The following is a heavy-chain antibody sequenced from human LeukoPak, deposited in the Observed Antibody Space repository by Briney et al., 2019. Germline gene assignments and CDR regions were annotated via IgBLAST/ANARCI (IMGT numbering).Heavy chain of an antibody. D-gene: IGHD5-18*01. V-gene: IGHV3-48*03. CDR3: ARDPEYSYDYYFDY. Sequence: GGSLTLSCAASGFTFSSYEMNWLRQAPGKGLEWVSYIGNSGSPIYYADSVKGRFTISRDNAKSSLYLQMNSLRAEDTAVYYCARDPEYSYDYYFDYWGQGTLVTVSS. CDR2: IGNSGSPI. J-gene: IGHJ4*02. CDR1: GFTFSSYE.